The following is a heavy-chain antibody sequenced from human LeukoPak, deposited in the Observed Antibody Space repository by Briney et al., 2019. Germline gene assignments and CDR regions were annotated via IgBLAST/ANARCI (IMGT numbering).Heavy chain of an antibody. J-gene: IGHJ4*02. V-gene: IGHV1-18*01. CDR1: GYTFTSYG. D-gene: IGHD2-2*01. Sequence: ASVKVSCKASGYTFTSYGISWVRQAPGQGLEWMGWISAYNGNTNYAQKLQGRVTVTTDTSTSTAYMELRSLRSDDTAVYYCARGARVVPAATWDYWGQGTLVTVSS. CDR3: ARGARVVPAATWDY. CDR2: ISAYNGNT.